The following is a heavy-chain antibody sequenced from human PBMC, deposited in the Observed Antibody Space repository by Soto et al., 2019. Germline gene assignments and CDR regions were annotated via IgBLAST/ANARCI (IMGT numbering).Heavy chain of an antibody. J-gene: IGHJ4*02. Sequence: SVKVSFKASGGSLSTNPISWVRQAPGQGLEWMGGTGSGTGPGNHAQKFQGRLTVTADKSTSTVYMELTNLSSEDTAVYYCARRHSGGFFRFFDSWGQGTLVTVSS. V-gene: IGHV1-69*06. CDR3: ARRHSGGFFRFFDS. CDR2: TGSGTGPG. D-gene: IGHD2-15*01. CDR1: GGSLSTNP.